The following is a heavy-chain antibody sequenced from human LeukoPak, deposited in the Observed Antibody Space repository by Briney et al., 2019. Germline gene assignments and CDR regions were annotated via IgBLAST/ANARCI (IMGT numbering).Heavy chain of an antibody. CDR2: INAYNGNT. Sequence: ASVKVSCKASGYTFTSYGISWVRQAPGQGLEWMGWINAYNGNTNYAQKLQGRDTMTTDTSTSTAYMELRSLRSDDTAVYYCARGRDSSGWFEYYGMDVWGQGTTVTVSS. CDR3: ARGRDSSGWFEYYGMDV. D-gene: IGHD6-19*01. CDR1: GYTFTSYG. V-gene: IGHV1-18*01. J-gene: IGHJ6*02.